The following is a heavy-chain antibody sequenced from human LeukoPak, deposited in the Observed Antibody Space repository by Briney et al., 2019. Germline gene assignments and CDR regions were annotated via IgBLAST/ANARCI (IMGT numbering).Heavy chain of an antibody. D-gene: IGHD2-21*02. V-gene: IGHV4-59*08. CDR1: GGSISSYY. CDR2: IYYSGST. CDR3: ARSPTYCGGDCYYGAFDI. J-gene: IGHJ3*02. Sequence: SVTLSLTCTVSGGSISSYYWSWIRQPPGKGLEWIGYIYYSGSTNYNPSLKSRVTISVDTSKNQFSLKLSSVTAADTAVYYCARSPTYCGGDCYYGAFDIWGQGTMVTVSS.